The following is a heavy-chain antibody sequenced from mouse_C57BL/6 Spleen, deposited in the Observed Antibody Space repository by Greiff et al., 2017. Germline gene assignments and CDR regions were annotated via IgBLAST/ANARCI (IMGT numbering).Heavy chain of an antibody. CDR2: INYDGSST. Sequence: DVHLVESEGGLVQPGSSMTLSCTASGFTFSDYYMAWVRQVPEKGLEWVANINYDGSSTYYLDSLKSRFIISRDNAKNILYLQMRSLKSEDTATYYCARGGYGAMDYWGQGTSVTVSS. CDR1: GFTFSDYY. CDR3: ARGGYGAMDY. J-gene: IGHJ4*01. D-gene: IGHD2-2*01. V-gene: IGHV5-16*01.